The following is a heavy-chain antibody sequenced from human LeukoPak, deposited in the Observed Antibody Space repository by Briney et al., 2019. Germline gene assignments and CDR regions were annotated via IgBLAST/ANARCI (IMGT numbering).Heavy chain of an antibody. CDR1: RFTFSSYA. CDR3: AKGGGMSGDYGGIVY. Sequence: PGGSLRLSCAASRFTFSSYAMSWVRQAPGKGLEWVSGISGSGSSTYYADSVKGRFTISRDNSNNTVYLQMNSLRAEDTAVYYCAKGGGMSGDYGGIVYWGQGTLVTVSS. J-gene: IGHJ4*02. CDR2: ISGSGSST. V-gene: IGHV3-23*01. D-gene: IGHD4-17*01.